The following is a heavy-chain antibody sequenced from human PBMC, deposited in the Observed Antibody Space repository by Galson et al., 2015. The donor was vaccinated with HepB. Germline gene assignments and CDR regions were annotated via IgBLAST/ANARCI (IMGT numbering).Heavy chain of an antibody. Sequence: SVKVSCKASGYTFTSYDINWVRQATGQGLEWMGWMNPNSGNTGYAQKFQGRVTMTRNTSISTAYMELSSLRSEDTAVYYCARGVREWELRLSIDAFDIWGQGTMVTVSS. V-gene: IGHV1-8*01. CDR1: GYTFTSYD. D-gene: IGHD1-26*01. CDR2: MNPNSGNT. J-gene: IGHJ3*02. CDR3: ARGVREWELRLSIDAFDI.